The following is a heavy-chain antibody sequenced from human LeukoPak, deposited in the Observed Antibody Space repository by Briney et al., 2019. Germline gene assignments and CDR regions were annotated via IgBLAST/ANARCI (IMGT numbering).Heavy chain of an antibody. J-gene: IGHJ4*02. CDR2: ISGNEGNT. D-gene: IGHD2-8*01. CDR3: ATGYRVYAEKNSY. CDR1: GHTFNNNG. Sequence: ASVKVSCKASGHTFNNNGISWVRQAPGQGLEGMGWISGNEGNTNYAQKFQGRVTMTEDTSTDTAYMELSSLRSEDTAVYYCATGYRVYAEKNSYWGQGTLVTVSS. V-gene: IGHV1-18*01.